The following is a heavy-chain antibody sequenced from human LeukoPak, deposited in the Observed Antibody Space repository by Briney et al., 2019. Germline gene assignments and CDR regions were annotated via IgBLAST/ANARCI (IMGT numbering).Heavy chain of an antibody. CDR1: GFSLRSYA. J-gene: IGHJ4*02. Sequence: GGSLRLSCAASGFSLRSYAIHWVRQAHGKGLEYASAMSHDGGTTYYADAVKGRFTVSRHNSRNMVYLQMGGLRAEDMAVYYCTRGSGPLYFDFWGQGTQVTVSS. CDR3: TRGSGPLYFDF. V-gene: IGHV3-64*02. D-gene: IGHD6-19*01. CDR2: MSHDGGTT.